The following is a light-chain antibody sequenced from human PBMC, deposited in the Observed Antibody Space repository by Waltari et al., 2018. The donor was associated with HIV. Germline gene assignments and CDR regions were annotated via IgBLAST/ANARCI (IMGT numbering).Light chain of an antibody. CDR2: RNN. J-gene: IGLJ3*02. CDR3: QSYDNSLSGLV. CDR1: SSNIGAGYD. Sequence: QSVLTQPPSVSGAPGQRVSISCTGSSSNIGAGYDVHWYQQRPGTAPKLLIYRNNNRPSGVPDRFSGSKSGTSASLAITGLQPEDEADYYCQSYDNSLSGLVFGGGTKLTVL. V-gene: IGLV1-40*01.